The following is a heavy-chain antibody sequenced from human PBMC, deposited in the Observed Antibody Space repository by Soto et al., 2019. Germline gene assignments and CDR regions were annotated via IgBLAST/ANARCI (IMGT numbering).Heavy chain of an antibody. CDR2: IIPILGIA. CDR3: ARGGPYSSGWYGYEY. V-gene: IGHV1-69*02. D-gene: IGHD6-19*01. Sequence: SVKVSCKASGGTFSSYTISWVRQAPGQGLEWMGRIIPILGIANYAQKFQGRVTITADKSTSTAYMELSSLRSEDTAVYYCARGGPYSSGWYGYEYWGQGTLVTVSS. J-gene: IGHJ4*02. CDR1: GGTFSSYT.